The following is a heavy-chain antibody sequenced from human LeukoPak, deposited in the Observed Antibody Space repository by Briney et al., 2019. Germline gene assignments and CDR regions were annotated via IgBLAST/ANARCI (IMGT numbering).Heavy chain of an antibody. CDR3: ARQRDYYDSSGYLYRFDP. V-gene: IGHV4-34*01. CDR1: GESFSGYY. D-gene: IGHD3-22*01. J-gene: IGHJ5*02. Sequence: SETLSLTCAVYGESFSGYYWTWIRQAPGKGLEWIGEIDHSGGINYNPSLKSRVTISVGTSNNRFSLMMTSLTAADTAVYYCARQRDYYDSSGYLYRFDPWGQGTLVTVSS. CDR2: IDHSGGI.